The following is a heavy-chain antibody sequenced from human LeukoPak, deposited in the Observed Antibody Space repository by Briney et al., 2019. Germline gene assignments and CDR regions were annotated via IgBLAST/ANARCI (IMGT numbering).Heavy chain of an antibody. D-gene: IGHD5-24*01. CDR1: GGSISSSSDY. V-gene: IGHV4-39*07. CDR3: ARGKMATDFDY. J-gene: IGHJ4*02. Sequence: PSETLSLTCTVSGGSISSSSDYWGWIRQPPGKGLEWIGSIYYSGSTYYNPSLKSRVTISVDTSKNQFSLKLSSVTAADTAVYYCARGKMATDFDYWGQGTLLTVSS. CDR2: IYYSGST.